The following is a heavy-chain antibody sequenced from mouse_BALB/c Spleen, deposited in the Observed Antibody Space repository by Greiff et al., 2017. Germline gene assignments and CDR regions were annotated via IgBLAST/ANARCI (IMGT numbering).Heavy chain of an antibody. V-gene: IGHV3-6*02. CDR2: ISYDGSN. Sequence: EVKLEESGPGLVKPSQSLSLTCSVTGYSITSGYYWNWIRQFPGNKLEWMGYISYDGSNNYNPSLKNRISITRDTSKNQFFLKLNSVTTEDTATYYCAIDDYDVGFAYWGQGTLVTVSA. CDR3: AIDDYDVGFAY. D-gene: IGHD2-4*01. J-gene: IGHJ3*01. CDR1: GYSITSGYY.